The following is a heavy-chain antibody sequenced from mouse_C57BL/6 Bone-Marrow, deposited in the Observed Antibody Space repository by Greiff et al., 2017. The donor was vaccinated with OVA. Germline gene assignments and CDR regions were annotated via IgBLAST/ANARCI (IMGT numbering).Heavy chain of an antibody. CDR1: GFSLTSYG. V-gene: IGHV2-2*01. J-gene: IGHJ3*01. CDR3: ASQTAQATYWFAY. CDR2: IWSGGST. Sequence: QVQLKESGPGLVQPSQRLSITCTVSGFSLTSYGVHWVRQSPGKGLEWLGVIWSGGSTDYNAAFISRLSISKDNSKSQVFFKMNSLQADDTAIYYCASQTAQATYWFAYWGQGTLVTVSA. D-gene: IGHD3-2*02.